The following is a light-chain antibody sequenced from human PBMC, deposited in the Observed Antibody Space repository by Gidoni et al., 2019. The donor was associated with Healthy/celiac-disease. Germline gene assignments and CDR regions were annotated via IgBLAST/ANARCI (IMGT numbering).Light chain of an antibody. CDR1: KVGDKY. CDR3: QAWDSSVV. V-gene: IGLV3-1*01. J-gene: IGLJ2*01. Sequence: SYELTQPPSVSVSQGQTASITCSGDKVGDKYACWYQQKPGQSPVLVIYQDSNRPSGIPERFSGSNSGNAATLTISGTQAMDEADYYCQAWDSSVVFGGGTKLTVL. CDR2: QDS.